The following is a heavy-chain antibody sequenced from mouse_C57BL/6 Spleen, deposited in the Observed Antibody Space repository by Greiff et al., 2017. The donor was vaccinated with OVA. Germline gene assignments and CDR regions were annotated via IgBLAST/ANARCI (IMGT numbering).Heavy chain of an antibody. CDR2: IYPGSGNT. V-gene: IGHV1-76*01. J-gene: IGHJ4*01. D-gene: IGHD2-4*01. CDR1: GYTFTDYY. CDR3: AKIGDYDDAMDY. Sequence: VQLQQSGAELVRPGASVKLSCKASGYTFTDYYINWVKQRPGQGLEWIARIYPGSGNTYYNEKFKGKATLTAEKSSSTAYKQLSRLTSEDSAVYFCAKIGDYDDAMDYWGQGTAVTVSS.